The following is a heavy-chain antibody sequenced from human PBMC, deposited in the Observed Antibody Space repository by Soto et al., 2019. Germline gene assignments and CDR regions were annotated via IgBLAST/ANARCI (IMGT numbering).Heavy chain of an antibody. J-gene: IGHJ4*02. Sequence: SETLSLTCAVYGGSFSGYYWSWIRQPPGKGLEWIGEINHSGSTNYNPSLKSRVTISVDTSKNHYSLKLSSVTVADTAVYYCARGQREYYDSSVYYPFDYWGQGTLVTVSS. CDR3: ARGQREYYDSSVYYPFDY. CDR1: GGSFSGYY. CDR2: INHSGST. D-gene: IGHD3-22*01. V-gene: IGHV4-34*01.